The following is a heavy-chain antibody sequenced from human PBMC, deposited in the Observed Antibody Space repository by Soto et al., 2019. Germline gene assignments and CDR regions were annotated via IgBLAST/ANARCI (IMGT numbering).Heavy chain of an antibody. V-gene: IGHV4-39*01. CDR2: IYHSGDT. CDR3: ASLQVPGNFDY. Sequence: QLQLQESGPGLVKPSETLSLTCTVSGGSIRSSNYYWAWVRQPPGKGLEWIANIYHSGDTYFHPSLRNRLTVSVDTSKNQFSLKLSSLTAADTAMYYCASLQVPGNFDYWGQGTLVTVSS. CDR1: GGSIRSSNYY. J-gene: IGHJ4*02. D-gene: IGHD6-13*01.